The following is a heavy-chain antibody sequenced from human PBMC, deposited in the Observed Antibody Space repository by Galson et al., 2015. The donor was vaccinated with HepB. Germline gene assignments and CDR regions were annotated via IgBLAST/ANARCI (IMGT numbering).Heavy chain of an antibody. Sequence: SVKVSCKASGFTFTSSAVQWVRQARGQRLEWIGWIVVGSGNTNYAQKFQERVTITRDMSTSTAYMELSSLRSEDTAVYYCAAYLAAQRIAVAGSFDYWGQGTLVTVSS. CDR2: IVVGSGNT. V-gene: IGHV1-58*01. CDR3: AAYLAAQRIAVAGSFDY. D-gene: IGHD6-19*01. J-gene: IGHJ4*02. CDR1: GFTFTSSA.